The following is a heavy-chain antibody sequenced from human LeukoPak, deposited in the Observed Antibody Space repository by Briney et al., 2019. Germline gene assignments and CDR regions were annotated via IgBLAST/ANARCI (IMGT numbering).Heavy chain of an antibody. Sequence: GASVKVSCKASGYTFTSYGISWVRQAPGQGLEWMGRISAYTVNTNYAHKFQGGVTMTTDTSTSTAYMELRSLRSDDTAVYYCAREHWAASGSYRPFDYGGQGTLVTVYS. CDR1: GYTFTSYG. CDR2: ISAYTVNT. D-gene: IGHD1-26*01. CDR3: AREHWAASGSYRPFDY. J-gene: IGHJ4*02. V-gene: IGHV1-18*01.